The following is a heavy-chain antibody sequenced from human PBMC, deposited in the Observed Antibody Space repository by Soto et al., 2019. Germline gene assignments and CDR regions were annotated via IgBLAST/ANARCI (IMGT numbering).Heavy chain of an antibody. Sequence: QVQLVQSGAEVKKPGASVKVSCKASGYTFTSYDINWVRQATGQGLEWMGWMNPNSGNTGYAQKFQGRVTMTRNTSISTAYMELSSLRSEDTAVYYCARDYCISTSCFRPGFDPWGQGTLVTVSS. V-gene: IGHV1-8*01. CDR3: ARDYCISTSCFRPGFDP. CDR1: GYTFTSYD. D-gene: IGHD2-2*01. J-gene: IGHJ5*02. CDR2: MNPNSGNT.